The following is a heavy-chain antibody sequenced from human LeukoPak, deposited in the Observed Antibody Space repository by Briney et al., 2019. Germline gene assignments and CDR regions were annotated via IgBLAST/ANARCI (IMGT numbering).Heavy chain of an antibody. Sequence: QPGGSLRPSCAASGFTFGPWALTWVRQAPGKGLEWVSVIGPSGGSTYYADSVKGRFTVSRDNSKNTLYLQMNSPRAEDTVVYYCAKDARGVPSPLDYWGQGTLVTVSS. D-gene: IGHD1-26*01. V-gene: IGHV3-23*01. J-gene: IGHJ4*02. CDR3: AKDARGVPSPLDY. CDR2: IGPSGGST. CDR1: GFTFGPWA.